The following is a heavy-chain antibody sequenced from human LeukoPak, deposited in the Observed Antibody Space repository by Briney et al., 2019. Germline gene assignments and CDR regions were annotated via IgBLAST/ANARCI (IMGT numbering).Heavy chain of an antibody. V-gene: IGHV3-48*03. D-gene: IGHD4-11*01. CDR2: ISGSGIVI. CDR3: ARDRTPAYSNYGHYFDS. J-gene: IGHJ4*02. CDR1: GFTFSNYA. Sequence: GGSLRLSCAASGFTFSNYAMHWVRQAPGKGPEWLSYISGSGIVIYYADSVKGRFTISRDNARNSVSLQMNSLRAEDTAVYYCARDRTPAYSNYGHYFDSWGQGTLVPVSS.